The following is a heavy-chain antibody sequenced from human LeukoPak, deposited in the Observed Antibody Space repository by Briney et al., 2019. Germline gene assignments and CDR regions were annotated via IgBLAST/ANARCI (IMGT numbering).Heavy chain of an antibody. Sequence: SETLSLTCTVSGGSISSYYWSWIRQPAGKGLEWIGRIHASGSTNYKPSLKSRVTMSVDTSKNQYSLKLSSVTAADTAVYYCARGGYNYGRAVLDSWGQGTLVTVSS. D-gene: IGHD5-18*01. CDR2: IHASGST. CDR1: GGSISSYY. J-gene: IGHJ5*01. V-gene: IGHV4-4*07. CDR3: ARGGYNYGRAVLDS.